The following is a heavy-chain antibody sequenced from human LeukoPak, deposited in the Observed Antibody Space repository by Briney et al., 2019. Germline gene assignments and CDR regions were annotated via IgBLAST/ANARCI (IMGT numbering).Heavy chain of an antibody. V-gene: IGHV3-11*04. D-gene: IGHD3-3*01. CDR1: GFTFSDYY. Sequence: GGSLRLSCAASGFTFSDYYMSWIRQAPGKGLEWVSYISSSGSTIYYADSVKGRFTISRDNAKNSLYLQMNSLRAEDTAVYYCARGITSTTITIFGVVQAFDPWGQGTLVTVS. CDR2: ISSSGSTI. CDR3: ARGITSTTITIFGVVQAFDP. J-gene: IGHJ5*02.